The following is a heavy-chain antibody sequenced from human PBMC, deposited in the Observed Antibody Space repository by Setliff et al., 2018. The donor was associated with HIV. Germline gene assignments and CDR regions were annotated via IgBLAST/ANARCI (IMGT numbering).Heavy chain of an antibody. D-gene: IGHD6-6*01. CDR3: ARHRGGIAARPNYYYYYYYMDV. V-gene: IGHV4-59*08. CDR2: IYYSGST. J-gene: IGHJ6*03. Sequence: PSETRSLTCTVSGGSISSYYWSWIRQPPGKGLEWIGYIYYSGSTNYNPSLKSRVTISVDTSKNQFSLKLSSVTAADTAVYYCARHRGGIAARPNYYYYYYYMDVWGKGTTVTVSS. CDR1: GGSISSYY.